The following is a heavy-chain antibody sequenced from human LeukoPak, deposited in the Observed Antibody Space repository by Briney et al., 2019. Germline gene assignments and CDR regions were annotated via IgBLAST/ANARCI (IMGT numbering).Heavy chain of an antibody. V-gene: IGHV3-23*01. Sequence: GGSLRLSCAASGFPFSSFAMSWVRQAPRKGLEWVSAITGSRGTTYYADSVKGRFTVSRDNSKNTLYLQMNSLRAEDTAVYYCVRVRYCSSASCSIRYFDYWGQGTLVPVSS. J-gene: IGHJ4*02. D-gene: IGHD2-2*01. CDR1: GFPFSSFA. CDR2: ITGSRGTT. CDR3: VRVRYCSSASCSIRYFDY.